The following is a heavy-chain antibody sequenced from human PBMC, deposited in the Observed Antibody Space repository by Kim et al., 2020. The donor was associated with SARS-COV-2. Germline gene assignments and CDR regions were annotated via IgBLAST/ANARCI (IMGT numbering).Heavy chain of an antibody. CDR3: AKDSAVVTPAYFYY. D-gene: IGHD2-21*02. J-gene: IGHJ4*02. Sequence: AHSVNGRFTLSRDNSTTTLYLQMNSLRAEDTAVYYCAKDSAVVTPAYFYYWGQGTLVTVSS. V-gene: IGHV3-23*01.